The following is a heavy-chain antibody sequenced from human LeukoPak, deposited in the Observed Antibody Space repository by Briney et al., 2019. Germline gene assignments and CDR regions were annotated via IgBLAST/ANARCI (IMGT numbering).Heavy chain of an antibody. J-gene: IGHJ4*02. CDR1: GYSFTHYW. CDR2: IDPSDSYT. Sequence: GESLKISCKASGYSFTHYWIGWVRQMPGKGLEWMGMIDPSDSYTSYSPSFQGHVTISADKSITTAYLQWSSLKASDTALYYCARQGYTRSSYDFWGQGTLVTVSS. V-gene: IGHV5-10-1*01. D-gene: IGHD6-6*01. CDR3: ARQGYTRSSYDF.